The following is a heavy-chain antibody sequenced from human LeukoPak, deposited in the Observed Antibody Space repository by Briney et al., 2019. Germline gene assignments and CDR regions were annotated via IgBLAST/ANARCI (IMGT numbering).Heavy chain of an antibody. J-gene: IGHJ4*02. Sequence: PGRSLRLSCAASGFTFSSYGMHWVRQAPGKGLEWVAVIWYDGSNKYYADSVKGRFTISRDNAKNSLYLQMSSLRAEDTAVYYCASVDSSGYYCHFDYWGQGTLVTVSS. CDR1: GFTFSSYG. V-gene: IGHV3-33*03. D-gene: IGHD3-22*01. CDR3: ASVDSSGYYCHFDY. CDR2: IWYDGSNK.